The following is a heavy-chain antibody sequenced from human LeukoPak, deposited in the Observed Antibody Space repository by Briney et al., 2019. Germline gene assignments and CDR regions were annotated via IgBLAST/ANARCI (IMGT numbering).Heavy chain of an antibody. CDR3: ARDHDYYDSSGYSSGLI. V-gene: IGHV3-74*01. D-gene: IGHD3-22*01. Sequence: GGSLRLSCAASGFTFSSYWMSWVRQAPGKGLVWVSRINSDGSSTSYADSVKGRFTISRDNAKNTLYLQMNSLRAEDTAVYYCARDHDYYDSSGYSSGLIWGQGTMVTVSS. J-gene: IGHJ3*02. CDR2: INSDGSST. CDR1: GFTFSSYW.